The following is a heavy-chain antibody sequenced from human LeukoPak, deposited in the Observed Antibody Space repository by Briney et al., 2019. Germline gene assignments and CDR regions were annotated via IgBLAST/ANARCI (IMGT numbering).Heavy chain of an antibody. Sequence: DSVKVSCKASGYTFSGTGWYLYWLRQAPGQGLECMGWIYPNNGATAYAQKFQGRVATTRDTSITTAYMELSGLRPDDTAVYYCARDGPAQMVDFDYWGQGTLVTVSS. V-gene: IGHV1-2*02. CDR2: IYPNNGAT. D-gene: IGHD3-10*01. CDR3: ARDGPAQMVDFDY. CDR1: GYTFSGTGWY. J-gene: IGHJ4*02.